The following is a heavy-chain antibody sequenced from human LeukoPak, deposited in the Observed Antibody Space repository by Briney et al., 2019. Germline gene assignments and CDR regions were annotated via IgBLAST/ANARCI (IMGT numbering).Heavy chain of an antibody. CDR2: IRYDASDK. J-gene: IGHJ4*02. CDR3: ARRAGAYSHPYDY. Sequence: GGSLRLSCAASGFTFNHYGMHWVRQAPGKGLEWVAFIRYDASDKYYADSVKGRFTISRDNSKNTLYLQMNSLRAEDTAVYYCARRAGAYSHPYDYWGQGTLVTVSS. D-gene: IGHD4/OR15-4a*01. V-gene: IGHV3-30*12. CDR1: GFTFNHYG.